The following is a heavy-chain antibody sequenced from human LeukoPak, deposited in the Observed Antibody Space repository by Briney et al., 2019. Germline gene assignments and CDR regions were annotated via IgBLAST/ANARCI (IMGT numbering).Heavy chain of an antibody. J-gene: IGHJ4*02. V-gene: IGHV4-59*01. CDR3: ARDYAGEDYGGTHFDY. CDR1: GGSISCYY. Sequence: SETLSLTCTVSGGSISCYYWSWIRQPPGKGLEWIGYIYYSGSTNYNPSLKSRVTISVDASKNQFSLKLSSVTAADTAVYYCARDYAGEDYGGTHFDYWGQGTLVTVSS. CDR2: IYYSGST. D-gene: IGHD4-23*01.